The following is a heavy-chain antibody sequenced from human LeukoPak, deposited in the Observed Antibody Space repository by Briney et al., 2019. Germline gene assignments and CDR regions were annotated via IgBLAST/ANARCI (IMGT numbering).Heavy chain of an antibody. J-gene: IGHJ4*02. V-gene: IGHV3-23*01. D-gene: IGHD3-3*01. CDR3: ARTWVGVPSTVLRGFDC. Sequence: GGSLRLSCAASGFTFSSYAMSWVRQAPGKGLEWVSAISGSGGSTYYVDSVKGRFTISRDNSKNTLYLQMNSLRAEDTAVYYCARTWVGVPSTVLRGFDCWGQGTLVTVSS. CDR2: ISGSGGST. CDR1: GFTFSSYA.